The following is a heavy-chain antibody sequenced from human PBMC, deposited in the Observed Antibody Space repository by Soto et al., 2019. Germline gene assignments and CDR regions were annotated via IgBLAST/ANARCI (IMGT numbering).Heavy chain of an antibody. CDR2: IKQDGSEK. Sequence: LRLSCAASGFTFSSYWMSWVRQAPGKGLEWVANIKQDGSEKYYVDSVKGRFTISRDNAKNSLYLQMNSLRAEDTAVYYCARVNLLMGPEYYYGMDVWGQGTTVTVSS. D-gene: IGHD2-8*02. CDR1: GFTFSSYW. CDR3: ARVNLLMGPEYYYGMDV. J-gene: IGHJ6*02. V-gene: IGHV3-7*01.